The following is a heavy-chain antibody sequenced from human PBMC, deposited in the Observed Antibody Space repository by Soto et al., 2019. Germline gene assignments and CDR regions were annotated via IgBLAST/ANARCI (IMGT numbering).Heavy chain of an antibody. CDR1: GYTFTSYA. Sequence: QVQLMQSGAEEKKPGASVKVSCKASGYTFTSYAMHWVRQAPGQRLEWMGWINVGNGNTKYSQKFQGRVTITRDTSASTAYMELSSLRSEDTAVYYCATSYRGYDYHYYYGMDVWGQGTTVTVSS. CDR2: INVGNGNT. V-gene: IGHV1-3*05. J-gene: IGHJ6*02. D-gene: IGHD5-12*01. CDR3: ATSYRGYDYHYYYGMDV.